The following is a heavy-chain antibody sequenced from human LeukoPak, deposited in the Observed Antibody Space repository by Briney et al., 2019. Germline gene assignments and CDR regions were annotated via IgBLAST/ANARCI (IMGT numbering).Heavy chain of an antibody. J-gene: IGHJ4*02. D-gene: IGHD2-15*01. Sequence: PGGSLRLSCAASGFTFSSYSMNWVRQAPGKGLEWVSYISSSSSTIYYADSVKGRFTISRDNAKNSLYLQMNSLRDEDTAVYYCARDAPHVRCSGGSCYCDYWGQGTLVTVSS. CDR3: ARDAPHVRCSGGSCYCDY. V-gene: IGHV3-48*02. CDR1: GFTFSSYS. CDR2: ISSSSSTI.